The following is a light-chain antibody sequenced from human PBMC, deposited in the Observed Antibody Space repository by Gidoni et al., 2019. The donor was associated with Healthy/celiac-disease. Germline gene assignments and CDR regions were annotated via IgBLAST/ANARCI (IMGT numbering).Light chain of an antibody. V-gene: IGKV1-33*01. CDR3: KQYDNLPT. CDR2: DAS. J-gene: IGKJ4*01. CDR1: QDISNY. Sequence: IQMTQSPSSLSASVGDRVTITCQASQDISNYLNWYQQKPGKAPKLLIYDASNLETGVPSRFSGSGSGTDFTFTISSLQTEDIATYYCKQYDNLPTFXGXTKVEIK.